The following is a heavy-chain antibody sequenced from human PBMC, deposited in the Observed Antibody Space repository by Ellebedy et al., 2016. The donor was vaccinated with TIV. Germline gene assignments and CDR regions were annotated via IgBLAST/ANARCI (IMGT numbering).Heavy chain of an antibody. V-gene: IGHV3-7*01. D-gene: IGHD2-8*01. CDR2: IKQDGSEK. CDR3: ATVRDGVRYADC. J-gene: IGHJ4*02. Sequence: PGGSLRLSCAASGFTFSSYWMSWVRQAPGKGLEWVAHIKQDGSEKYYVDSVKGRFTISRDNAENSLYLQMNSLRDEDTAVYFCATVRDGVRYADCWGQGTLVTVSS. CDR1: GFTFSSYW.